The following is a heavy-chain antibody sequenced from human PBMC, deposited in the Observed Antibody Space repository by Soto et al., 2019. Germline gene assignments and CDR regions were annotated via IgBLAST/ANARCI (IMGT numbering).Heavy chain of an antibody. CDR3: ARGSSGWPYYYYYGMDG. CDR1: GYTFTGYY. D-gene: IGHD6-19*01. J-gene: IGHJ6*02. CDR2: INPNSGGT. Sequence: ASVKVSCKASGYTFTGYYMHWVRQAPGQGLEWMGWINPNSGGTNYAQKFQGRVTMTRDTSISTAYMELSRLRSDDTAVYYCARGSSGWPYYYYYGMDGWGQGTTVTVSS. V-gene: IGHV1-2*02.